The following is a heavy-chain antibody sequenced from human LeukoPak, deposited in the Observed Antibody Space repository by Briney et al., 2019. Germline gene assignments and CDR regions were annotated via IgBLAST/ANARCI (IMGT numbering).Heavy chain of an antibody. CDR2: IIPIFGTA. J-gene: IGHJ4*02. CDR3: AGYYYDSSGYLDY. D-gene: IGHD3-22*01. CDR1: GGTFSSYA. V-gene: IGHV1-69*05. Sequence: SVKVSCKASGGTFSSYAISWVRQAPGQGLEWMGGIIPIFGTANYAQKFQGRVTITTDESTSTAYMELSSLRSEDTAVYYCAGYYYDSSGYLDYWGQRTLVTVSS.